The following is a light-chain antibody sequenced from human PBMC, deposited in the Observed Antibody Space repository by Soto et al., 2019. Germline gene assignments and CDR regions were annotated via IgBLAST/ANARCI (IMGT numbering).Light chain of an antibody. CDR1: QSVNSN. J-gene: IGKJ4*01. V-gene: IGKV3-15*01. CDR3: QQYNNWPLT. CDR2: GES. Sequence: EIVMTQSPATLSVSPGERATLSCRASQSVNSNLAWYQQKPGQAPRLLIYGESTSATGIPARFSGSGSGTEFTLTIGSLQSEDFAVYYCQQYNNWPLTFGGGTKVDIK.